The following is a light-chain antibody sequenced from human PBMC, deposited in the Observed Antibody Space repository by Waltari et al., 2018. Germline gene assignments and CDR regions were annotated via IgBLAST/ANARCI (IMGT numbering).Light chain of an antibody. CDR3: QQYNDWPQT. J-gene: IGKJ2*01. V-gene: IGKV3-15*01. CDR2: GAS. CDR1: QSVSGN. Sequence: IVMTQSPATLSVSPGESVTLSRRASQSVSGNLAWYQQKPGQAPRLLMYGASTRAAGVPTRFSGSGSGTEFTVTISSLQSEDFAVYYCQQYNDWPQTFGQGTKLETK.